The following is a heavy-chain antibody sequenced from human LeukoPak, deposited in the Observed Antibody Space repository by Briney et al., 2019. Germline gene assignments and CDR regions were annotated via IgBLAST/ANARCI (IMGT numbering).Heavy chain of an antibody. CDR2: FYKSGST. CDR1: GDSISSSTYY. D-gene: IGHD1-26*01. CDR3: ARHRGQWELLDY. Sequence: PSETLSLTCTVSGDSISSSTYYWAWIRQPPGKGLEWIGSFYKSGSTYYNPSLKSRVTISVDTSKNQFSLKLTPVTAADTAVYYCARHRGQWELLDYWGQGTLVTVSS. V-gene: IGHV4-39*01. J-gene: IGHJ4*02.